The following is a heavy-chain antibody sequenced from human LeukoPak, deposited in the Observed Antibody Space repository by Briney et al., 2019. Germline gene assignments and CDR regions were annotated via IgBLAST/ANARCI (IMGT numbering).Heavy chain of an antibody. CDR3: ARVIFGGNTFDY. V-gene: IGHV4-59*01. CDR1: GGSISSYY. J-gene: IGHJ4*02. CDR2: IYYSGST. D-gene: IGHD4-23*01. Sequence: SKTLSLTCTVSGGSISSYYWGWIRQPPGKGLGWIGYIYYSGSTNYNPSLKSRVTISVDTSKNQFSLKLSSVTAADTAVYYCARVIFGGNTFDYWGQGTLVTVSS.